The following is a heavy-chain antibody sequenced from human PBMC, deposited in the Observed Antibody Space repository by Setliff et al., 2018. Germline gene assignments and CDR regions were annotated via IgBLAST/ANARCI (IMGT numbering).Heavy chain of an antibody. CDR2: INAY. CDR3: ARDRKEIVVKPPAASLDY. CDR1: GYTFTSYG. D-gene: IGHD2-2*01. V-gene: IGHV1-18*01. Sequence: GASVKVSCKSSGYTFTSYGINWVRQAPGQGLEWMGWINAYARKFQGRVTMTTDTSTTTAYMEVRSLRSDDTAVYYCARDRKEIVVKPPAASLDYWGQGTQVTVSS. J-gene: IGHJ4*02.